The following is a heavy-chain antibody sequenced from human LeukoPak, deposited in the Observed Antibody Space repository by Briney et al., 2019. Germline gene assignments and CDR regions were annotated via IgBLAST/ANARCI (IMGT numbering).Heavy chain of an antibody. J-gene: IGHJ4*02. V-gene: IGHV3-7*01. D-gene: IGHD6-19*01. CDR3: ARGSGSGWYYFDY. CDR2: IKQDGSEK. Sequence: GGSLRLSCAASGFTFSSYWMSWVRRAPGKGLEWVANIKQDGSEKYYADSVKGRFTISRDNAKNSLYLQMNSLRAEDTAVYYCARGSGSGWYYFDYWGQGTLVTVSS. CDR1: GFTFSSYW.